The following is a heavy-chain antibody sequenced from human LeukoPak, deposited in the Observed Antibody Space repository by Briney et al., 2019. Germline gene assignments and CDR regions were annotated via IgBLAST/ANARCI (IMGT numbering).Heavy chain of an antibody. V-gene: IGHV1-2*02. CDR2: INPNSGGT. CDR1: GYTFTGYY. J-gene: IGHJ4*02. D-gene: IGHD3-22*01. CDR3: ARDVGDYYDSSSFIDY. Sequence: ASVTVSCKASGYTFTGYYMHWVRQAPGQGLEWMGWINPNSGGTNYAQKFQGRVTMTRDTSISTAYMELSRLRSDDTAVYYCARDVGDYYDSSSFIDYWGQGTLVTVSS.